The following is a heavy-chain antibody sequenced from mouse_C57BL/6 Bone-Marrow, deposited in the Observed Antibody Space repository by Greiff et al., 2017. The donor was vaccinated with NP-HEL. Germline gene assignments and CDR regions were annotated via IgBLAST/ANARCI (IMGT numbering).Heavy chain of an antibody. V-gene: IGHV5-12*01. CDR2: ISNGGGST. CDR3: ARPDLLWSFFAY. D-gene: IGHD2-1*01. CDR1: GFTFSDYY. J-gene: IGHJ3*01. Sequence: EVKLVESGGGLVQPGGSLKLSCAASGFTFSDYYMYWVRQTPEQRLEWVAYISNGGGSTYYPDTVKGRFTITTDNANNTLYLRMSRLKSEDPAMYYCARPDLLWSFFAYWGQGTLVTVSA.